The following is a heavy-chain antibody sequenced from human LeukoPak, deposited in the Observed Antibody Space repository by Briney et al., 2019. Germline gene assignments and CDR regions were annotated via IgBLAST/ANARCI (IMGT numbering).Heavy chain of an antibody. CDR1: GLTFSSYW. CDR2: IRQDGNKI. CDR3: ATDTGHGYIDS. Sequence: GGSLRLSCAASGLTFSSYWMSWLRQAPGKGLEWVANIRQDGNKINYVVSLEGRFTISRDNAKNSLYLQMNSLRAEDTAVYYCATDTGHGYIDSWGQGTLVTVSS. V-gene: IGHV3-7*01. J-gene: IGHJ4*02. D-gene: IGHD4-17*01.